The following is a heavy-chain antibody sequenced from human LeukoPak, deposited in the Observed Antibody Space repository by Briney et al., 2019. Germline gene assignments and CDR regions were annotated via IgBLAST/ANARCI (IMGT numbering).Heavy chain of an antibody. Sequence: SQTLSLACGISGDSVSSNNAAWNWIRQSPSRGLEWLGRTYYRSKWYNDYAVSMKGRITINPDTSKNQFSLQLNSVTPEDTAVYYCARSADWDFDCWGQGTLVTVSS. V-gene: IGHV6-1*01. CDR2: TYYRSKWYN. J-gene: IGHJ4*02. CDR3: ARSADWDFDC. D-gene: IGHD3/OR15-3a*01. CDR1: GDSVSSNNAA.